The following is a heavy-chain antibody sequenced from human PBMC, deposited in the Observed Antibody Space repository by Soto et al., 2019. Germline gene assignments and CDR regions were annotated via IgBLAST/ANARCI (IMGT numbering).Heavy chain of an antibody. CDR3: ARDTGTTTDAFDI. Sequence: ASVKVSCKASGYTFTSYAMHWVRQAPGQRLEWMGRINAGNGNTKYSQKFQGRVTITRDTSASTAYMELSSLRSDDTAVYYCARDTGTTTDAFDIWGQGTMVTVSS. V-gene: IGHV1-3*01. CDR2: INAGNGNT. CDR1: GYTFTSYA. J-gene: IGHJ3*02. D-gene: IGHD4-4*01.